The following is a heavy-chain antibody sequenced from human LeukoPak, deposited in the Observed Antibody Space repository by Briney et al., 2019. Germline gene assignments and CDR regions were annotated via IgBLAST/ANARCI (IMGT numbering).Heavy chain of an antibody. V-gene: IGHV1-2*02. Sequence: GASVKVSCKASGYTFTGYYMHWVRQAPGQGLEWMGWINPNSGGTNYAQKFQGRVTMTRDTSISTAYMELSRLRSDDTAVYYCARDLQWELPAPANYFDYWGQGTLVTVSS. CDR3: ARDLQWELPAPANYFDY. J-gene: IGHJ4*02. CDR1: GYTFTGYY. D-gene: IGHD1-26*01. CDR2: INPNSGGT.